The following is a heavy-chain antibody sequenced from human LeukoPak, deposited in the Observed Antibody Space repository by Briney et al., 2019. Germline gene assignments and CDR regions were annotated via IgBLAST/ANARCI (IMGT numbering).Heavy chain of an antibody. CDR3: ASGTYSSYFDY. V-gene: IGHV4-34*01. Sequence: SETLSLTCAVYGGSFSGYYWSWIRQPPGKGLEWIGEINHSGSTNYNPPLKSRVTISVDTSKNQFSLKLGSVTAADTAVYYCASGTYSSYFDYWGQGTLVTVSS. CDR1: GGSFSGYY. CDR2: INHSGST. D-gene: IGHD6-13*01. J-gene: IGHJ4*02.